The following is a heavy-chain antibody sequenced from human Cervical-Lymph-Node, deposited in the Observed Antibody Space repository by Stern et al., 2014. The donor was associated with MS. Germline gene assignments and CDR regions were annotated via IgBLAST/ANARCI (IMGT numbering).Heavy chain of an antibody. J-gene: IGHJ4*02. CDR2: INPKSGVT. V-gene: IGHV1-2*06. D-gene: IGHD2-15*01. Sequence: VQLEESGADVKKPGASVKVSCKASGYTFTAYNMHWLRQAPGQALEWMGRINPKSGVTNYAQKFQDRVTMTRDTSISTVYMELSRLRSNDTAMYYCATRRGCSGGSCSSRSLDYWGQGTLVTVSS. CDR1: GYTFTAYN. CDR3: ATRRGCSGGSCSSRSLDY.